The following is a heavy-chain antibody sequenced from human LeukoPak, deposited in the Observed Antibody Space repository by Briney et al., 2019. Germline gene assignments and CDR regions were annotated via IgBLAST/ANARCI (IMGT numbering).Heavy chain of an antibody. CDR1: GFTFSTYA. Sequence: PGGSLRLSCAASGFTFSTYAMSWVRQAPGKGLEWVSTISGNGGSAYYADSVKGRFTISRDNSKNTLYLQMNSLRAEDTAVYYCARDSGTTGEVKFDPWGQGTLVIVSS. D-gene: IGHD3-10*01. V-gene: IGHV3-23*01. CDR2: ISGNGGSA. J-gene: IGHJ5*02. CDR3: ARDSGTTGEVKFDP.